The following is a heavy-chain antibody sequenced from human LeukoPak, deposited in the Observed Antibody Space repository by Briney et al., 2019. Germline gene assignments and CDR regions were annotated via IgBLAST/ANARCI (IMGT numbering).Heavy chain of an antibody. J-gene: IGHJ4*02. Sequence: SETLSLTCAVYGGSFSGYYWSWIRQPPGKGLEWIGEINHSGSTNHNPSLKSRVTISVDTSKNQFSLKPSSVTAADTAVYYCARHYYDFWSGYYLFDYWGQGTLVTVSS. CDR2: INHSGST. CDR1: GGSFSGYY. V-gene: IGHV4-34*01. D-gene: IGHD3-3*01. CDR3: ARHYYDFWSGYYLFDY.